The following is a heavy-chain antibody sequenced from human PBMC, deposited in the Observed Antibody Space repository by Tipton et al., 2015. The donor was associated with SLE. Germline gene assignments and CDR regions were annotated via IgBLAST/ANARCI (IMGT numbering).Heavy chain of an antibody. Sequence: SLRLSCKASGFTFSRYDMSWVRQTPGKGLEWVSAIYNGGGTDYAGSVKGRFTISGDSSKDTLYLQMNSLRVEDTAVYYCAKDWGTGDVYYFQHWGQGTLVTVSS. CDR2: IYNGGGT. CDR1: GFTFSRYD. D-gene: IGHD2-8*02. J-gene: IGHJ1*01. CDR3: AKDWGTGDVYYFQH. V-gene: IGHV3-23*03.